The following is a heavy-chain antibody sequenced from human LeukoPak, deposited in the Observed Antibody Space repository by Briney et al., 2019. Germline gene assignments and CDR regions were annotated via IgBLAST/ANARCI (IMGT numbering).Heavy chain of an antibody. CDR3: ARGPSGYHNT. CDR1: GFTFSIYG. Sequence: AGGSLRLSCAASGFTFSIYGMSWVRQAPGKGLGWVSAISGSGGRTYNADSMKGRFTISRDNSKSTLYLQMNSLRAEDTAVYYCARGPSGYHNTGGQGTLVTVSS. D-gene: IGHD5-12*01. V-gene: IGHV3-23*01. CDR2: ISGSGGRT. J-gene: IGHJ4*02.